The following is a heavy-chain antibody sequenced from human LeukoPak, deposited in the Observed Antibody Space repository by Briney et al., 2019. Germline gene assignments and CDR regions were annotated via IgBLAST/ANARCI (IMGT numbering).Heavy chain of an antibody. Sequence: GESLKISCKGSGYSFISYWIGWVRQMPGKGLEWMGIIYPGDSDTTYSPSFQGQVTMSADKSITTAYLQWSSLKASDTAMYYCARHRVPGTRDAFDIWGQGTMVTVSS. CDR1: GYSFISYW. CDR3: ARHRVPGTRDAFDI. J-gene: IGHJ3*02. V-gene: IGHV5-51*01. D-gene: IGHD6-19*01. CDR2: IYPGDSDT.